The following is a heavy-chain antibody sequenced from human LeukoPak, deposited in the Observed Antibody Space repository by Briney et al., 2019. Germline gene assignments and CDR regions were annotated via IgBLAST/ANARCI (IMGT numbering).Heavy chain of an antibody. Sequence: SETLSLTCTVSGGSLSNYFWSWIRQPPGRGLEWIGHIFYSGTTNYNPSLKSRVTISVDTSKNQFSLKLSSVTAADTAVYYCAREVTGGDWFDPWGQGTLVTVSS. D-gene: IGHD3-10*01. J-gene: IGHJ5*02. CDR2: IFYSGTT. CDR3: AREVTGGDWFDP. CDR1: GGSLSNYF. V-gene: IGHV4-59*01.